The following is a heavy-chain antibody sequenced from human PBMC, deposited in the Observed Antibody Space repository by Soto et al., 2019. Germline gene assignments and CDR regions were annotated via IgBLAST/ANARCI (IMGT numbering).Heavy chain of an antibody. Sequence: GGSLRLSCAASGFTFSDYYMSWIRQAPVKGLEWVSYISRSSSYTTYADSVKGRFTISRDNAKNSLYLQMNSLRADDTAVYYCAREQPTVTIDYGRDVWGQGTTVTVSS. CDR2: ISRSSSYT. V-gene: IGHV3-11*06. CDR1: GFTFSDYY. D-gene: IGHD4-17*01. CDR3: AREQPTVTIDYGRDV. J-gene: IGHJ6*02.